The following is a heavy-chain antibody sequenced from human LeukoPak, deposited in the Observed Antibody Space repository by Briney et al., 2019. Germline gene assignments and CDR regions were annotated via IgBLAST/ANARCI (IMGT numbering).Heavy chain of an antibody. V-gene: IGHV3-30-3*01. Sequence: GGSLRLSCAASGFTFSTYAIHWVRQAPGKGLEWVAVISDDGSTKYYADSVKGRFTISRDNSKNMLYLQMNSLRAEDSAVYYCARDLIAVTGTGFWFDPRGQGTLATVSS. J-gene: IGHJ5*02. CDR2: ISDDGSTK. CDR1: GFTFSTYA. D-gene: IGHD6-19*01. CDR3: ARDLIAVTGTGFWFDP.